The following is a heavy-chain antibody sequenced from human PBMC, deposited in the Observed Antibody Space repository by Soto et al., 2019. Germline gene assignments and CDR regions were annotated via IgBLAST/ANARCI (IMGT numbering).Heavy chain of an antibody. J-gene: IGHJ4*02. Sequence: GSLRLSCAASGFTFSSYAMHWVRQAPGKGLEWVAVISYDGSNKYYADSVKGRFTISRDNSKNTLYLQMNSLRAEDTAVYYCARDPSYYDSSALDYWGQGTLVTVSS. CDR1: GFTFSSYA. D-gene: IGHD3-22*01. V-gene: IGHV3-30-3*01. CDR3: ARDPSYYDSSALDY. CDR2: ISYDGSNK.